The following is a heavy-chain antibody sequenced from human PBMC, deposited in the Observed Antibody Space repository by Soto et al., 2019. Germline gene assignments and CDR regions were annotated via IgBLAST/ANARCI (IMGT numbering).Heavy chain of an antibody. CDR2: VSRRGVNT. V-gene: IGHV3-23*04. CDR3: AKLSSPINDLAEPGPDY. CDR1: EFIFSSFV. J-gene: IGHJ4*02. D-gene: IGHD6-13*01. Sequence: QLVESGGGLVKPGGSLRLSCVASEFIFSSFVLSWVRLAPGKGLEWVAAVSRRGVNTYYADSVKGRFTISRENAKNTLYLQMNSLRAEDTAVYYCAKLSSPINDLAEPGPDYWGQGTLVTVSS.